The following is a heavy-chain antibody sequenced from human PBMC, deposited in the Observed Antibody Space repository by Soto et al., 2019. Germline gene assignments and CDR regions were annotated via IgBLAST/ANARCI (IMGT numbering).Heavy chain of an antibody. CDR2: IFPSDSDT. V-gene: IGHV5-51*01. CDR3: ARKDKSGYFNWFDP. J-gene: IGHJ5*02. D-gene: IGHD3-22*01. Sequence: GESLKISCRTSGYRFTSYWIAWVRQMPGKGLEWMGIIFPSDSDTRYSPSFQGQVTISADRSTSTVFLQWASLKASDTAVYFCARKDKSGYFNWFDPWGQGTMVTVSS. CDR1: GYRFTSYW.